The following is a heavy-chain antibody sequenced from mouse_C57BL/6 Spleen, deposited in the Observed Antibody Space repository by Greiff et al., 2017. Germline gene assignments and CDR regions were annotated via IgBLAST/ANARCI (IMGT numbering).Heavy chain of an antibody. Sequence: DVQLVESGEGLVKPGGSLKLSCAASGFTFSSYAMSWVRQTPEKRLEWVAYISSGGDYIYYADTVKGRFTISRDNARNTLYLQMSSLKSEDTAMYYCTRHYYGSSHWYFDVWGTGTTVTVSS. D-gene: IGHD1-1*01. CDR2: ISSGGDYI. CDR3: TRHYYGSSHWYFDV. CDR1: GFTFSSYA. J-gene: IGHJ1*03. V-gene: IGHV5-9-1*02.